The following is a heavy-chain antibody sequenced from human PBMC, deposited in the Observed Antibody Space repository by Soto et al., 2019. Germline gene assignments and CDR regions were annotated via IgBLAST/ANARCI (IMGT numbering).Heavy chain of an antibody. CDR3: TRSSTVGSLDY. V-gene: IGHV3-49*03. CDR2: TRSKTYGGTA. J-gene: IGHJ4*02. Sequence: EVQLVESGGGLVQPGRSLRLSCRTSGFILSDYDMSWFRQAPGKGLEWVGFTRSKTYGGTAEYAASVKGRFSISRDDSKTIAYLQMNSLKTEDTAVYYCTRSSTVGSLDYWGQGTLVTVSS. CDR1: GFILSDYD. D-gene: IGHD3-10*01.